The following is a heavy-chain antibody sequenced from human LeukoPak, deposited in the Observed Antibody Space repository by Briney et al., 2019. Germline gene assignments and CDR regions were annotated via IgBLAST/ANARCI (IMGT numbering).Heavy chain of an antibody. D-gene: IGHD3-3*01. CDR2: SRAKIDSYTT. CDR3: VREYYYDFPQ. CDR1: GFTFSDHY. V-gene: IGHV3-72*01. Sequence: GGSLRLSCAATGFTFSDHYMDWVRQAPGKGLEWVGRSRAKIDSYTTEYAASVKGRFTISRDESENTLYLHMNSLKTEDTAVYYCVREYYYDFPQWGQGTLVTVSS. J-gene: IGHJ4*02.